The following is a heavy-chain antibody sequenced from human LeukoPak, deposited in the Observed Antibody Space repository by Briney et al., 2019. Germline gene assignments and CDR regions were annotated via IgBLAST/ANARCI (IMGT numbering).Heavy chain of an antibody. CDR1: GFTFSSYA. J-gene: IGHJ4*02. CDR3: AKDLPYYYGSGSSFDY. CDR2: ISGSGGST. D-gene: IGHD3-10*01. V-gene: IGHV3-23*01. Sequence: PGGSLRLYCAASGFTFSSYAMSWVRQAPEQGLESVSAISGSGGSTYHADSVKGRFTISSDNSKNTLYLQMNSLRAEDTAVYYCAKDLPYYYGSGSSFDYWGQGTLVTVAS.